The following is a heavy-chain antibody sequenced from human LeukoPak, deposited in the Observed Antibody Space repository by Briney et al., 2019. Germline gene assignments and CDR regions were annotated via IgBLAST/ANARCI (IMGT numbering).Heavy chain of an antibody. CDR3: AKDHFIRMVRGVITHY. CDR2: IRYDGSNK. J-gene: IGHJ4*02. Sequence: PGGSLRLSCAASGFTFSSYGMHWVRQAPGKGLEWVAFIRYDGSNKYYADSVKGRFTISRDNSKNTLYLQMNSLRAEDTAVYYCAKDHFIRMVRGVITHYWGQGTLVTVSS. D-gene: IGHD3-10*01. CDR1: GFTFSSYG. V-gene: IGHV3-30*02.